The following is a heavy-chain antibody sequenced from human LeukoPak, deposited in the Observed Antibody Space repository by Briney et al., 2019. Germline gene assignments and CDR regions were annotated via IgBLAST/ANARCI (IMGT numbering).Heavy chain of an antibody. V-gene: IGHV1-2*02. Sequence: GASVKVFCKASGYTFTGYYMHWVRQAPGQGLEGRGWINPNSGGRNYAQKFQGRVTVTRDTSISTAYRELSRVRSDETAVYYCARTAPIPCDHYYYYGMDVWGKGTTVTVS. CDR1: GYTFTGYY. J-gene: IGHJ6*04. CDR2: INPNSGGR. CDR3: ARTAPIPCDHYYYYGMDV. D-gene: IGHD2-2*02.